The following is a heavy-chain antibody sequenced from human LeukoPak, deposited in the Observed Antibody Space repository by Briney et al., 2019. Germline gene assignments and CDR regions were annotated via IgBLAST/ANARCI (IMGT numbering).Heavy chain of an antibody. CDR1: GYTFTNYD. V-gene: IGHV1-8*01. J-gene: IGHJ6*03. CDR3: ARAVRGVIIKNYYYYYMDV. CDR2: MNPNSGNT. D-gene: IGHD3-10*01. Sequence: GASVKVSCKASGYTFTNYDINWVRQATGQGLEWMGWMNPNSGNTGYAQKFQGRVTMTRNTSISTAYMELSSLRSEDTAVYYCARAVRGVIIKNYYYYYMDVWGKGTTVTVSS.